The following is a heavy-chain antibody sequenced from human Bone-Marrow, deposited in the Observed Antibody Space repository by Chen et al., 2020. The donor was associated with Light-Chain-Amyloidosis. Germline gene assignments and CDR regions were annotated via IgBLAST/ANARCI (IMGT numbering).Heavy chain of an antibody. CDR3: ARGIITGDDAFDI. J-gene: IGHJ3*02. CDR1: GYTFTGYY. V-gene: IGHV1-2*02. Sequence: QVQLVQSGAEVKKPGASVKVSCKASGYTFTGYYMHWVRQAPGQGLEWMGWINPNSGGTNYAQKVQGRVTMTRDTSISTAYMELSRLRSDETAVYYCARGIITGDDAFDIWGQGTMVTVSS. CDR2: INPNSGGT. D-gene: IGHD1-20*01.